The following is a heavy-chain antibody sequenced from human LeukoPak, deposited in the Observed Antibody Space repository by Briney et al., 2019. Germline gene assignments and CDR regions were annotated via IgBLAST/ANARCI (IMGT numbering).Heavy chain of an antibody. CDR3: ARDLRASGYSYGFLAFDI. Sequence: KPSETLSLTCTVSGGSISSYYWSWIRQPPGKGLEWIGYIYYSGSTNYNPSLKSRVTISVDTSKNQFSLKLSSVTAADTAVYYCARDLRASGYSYGFLAFDIWGQGTMVTVSS. V-gene: IGHV4-59*01. CDR2: IYYSGST. CDR1: GGSISSYY. D-gene: IGHD5-18*01. J-gene: IGHJ3*02.